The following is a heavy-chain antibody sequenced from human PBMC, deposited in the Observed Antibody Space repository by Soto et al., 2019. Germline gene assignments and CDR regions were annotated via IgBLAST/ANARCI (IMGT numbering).Heavy chain of an antibody. J-gene: IGHJ6*03. Sequence: ASVKVSCKASGYTFTSYGISWVRQAPGQGLEWMGWISAYNGNTNYAQKHQGRVTTTTDTSTSTAYMELRSLRSDDTAVYYCARYFGVVTQYYYYYMDVWGKGTTVTVSS. CDR1: GYTFTSYG. D-gene: IGHD3-3*01. V-gene: IGHV1-18*01. CDR2: ISAYNGNT. CDR3: ARYFGVVTQYYYYYMDV.